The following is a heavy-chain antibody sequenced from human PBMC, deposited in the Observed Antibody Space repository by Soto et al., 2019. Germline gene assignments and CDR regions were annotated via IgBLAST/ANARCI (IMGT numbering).Heavy chain of an antibody. CDR1: GGSFSVYY. CDR2: INHSGST. CDR3: ARGPVVPAATGAFDI. Sequence: KPSETLSLTCAVYGGSFSVYYWRWIRHPPGKGLEWIGEINHSGSTNYNPSLKSRVTISVDTSKNQFSLKLSSVTAADTAVYYCARGPVVPAATGAFDIWGQGTMVTVSS. V-gene: IGHV4-34*01. D-gene: IGHD2-2*01. J-gene: IGHJ3*02.